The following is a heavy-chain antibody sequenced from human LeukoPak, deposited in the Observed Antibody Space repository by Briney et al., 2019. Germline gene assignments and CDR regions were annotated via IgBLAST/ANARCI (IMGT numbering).Heavy chain of an antibody. CDR3: ALGYCGGGSCYAREYFQH. J-gene: IGHJ1*01. D-gene: IGHD2-15*01. CDR2: IYYSGST. CDR1: GGSISSGGYY. V-gene: IGHV4-31*03. Sequence: SSETLSLTCTVSGGSISSGGYYWTWIRQHPGKGLEWIGYIYYSGSTYYNPSLKSRVTISVDTSKKQFSLRLSSVTAADTAVYYCALGYCGGGSCYAREYFQHWGQGTLVTVSS.